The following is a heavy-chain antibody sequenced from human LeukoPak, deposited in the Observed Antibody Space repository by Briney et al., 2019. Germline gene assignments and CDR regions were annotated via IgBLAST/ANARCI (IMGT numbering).Heavy chain of an antibody. CDR2: IIPIFGTA. V-gene: IGHV1-69*06. CDR3: ARGPTVTTELDY. J-gene: IGHJ4*02. D-gene: IGHD4-17*01. Sequence: SVKVSCKASVGTLSSYAISWVRQAPGQGLEWMGGIIPIFGTANYAQKFRGRVTITADKSTSTAYMELSSLRSEDTAVYYCARGPTVTTELDYWGQGTLVTVSS. CDR1: VGTLSSYA.